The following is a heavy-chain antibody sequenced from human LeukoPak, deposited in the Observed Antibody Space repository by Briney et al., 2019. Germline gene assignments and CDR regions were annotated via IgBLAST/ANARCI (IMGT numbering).Heavy chain of an antibody. J-gene: IGHJ4*02. CDR3: ARDEDAF. CDR1: GFTFNSYN. V-gene: IGHV3-48*02. Sequence: QAGGSLRLSCVASGFTFNSYNMNWVRQAPGKGLEWVSYISSDSTTISYADSVKGRFTISRDNVKNSLFLQLNSLRDEDTAVYYCARDEDAFGGQGTLVTVSS. CDR2: ISSDSTTI.